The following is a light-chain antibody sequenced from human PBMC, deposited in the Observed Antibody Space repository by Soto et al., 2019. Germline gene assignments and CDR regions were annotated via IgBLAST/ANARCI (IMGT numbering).Light chain of an antibody. CDR1: QSISIW. Sequence: IQMTQSPSTLSASVGDRVTITCRASQSISIWLAWYQQKPGKAPKLLIHKASSLESEVPSRFSGSGSGTEFALTINSLQPDDSATYYCQQYNSDSTFGQGTKVEIK. CDR3: QQYNSDST. V-gene: IGKV1-5*03. J-gene: IGKJ1*01. CDR2: KAS.